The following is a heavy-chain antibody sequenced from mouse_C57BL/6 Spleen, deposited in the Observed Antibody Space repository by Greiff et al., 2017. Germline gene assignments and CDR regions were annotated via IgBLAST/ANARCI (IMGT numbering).Heavy chain of an antibody. V-gene: IGHV1-81*01. CDR3: ARDGGNYHNYYAMDY. CDR2: IYPRSGNT. J-gene: IGHJ4*01. Sequence: QVQLQQSGAELTRPGASVKLSCKASGYTFTSYGISWVKQRTGQGLEWIGEIYPRSGNTYYNEKFKGKATLTADKSSSTAYIELRSLTSEESAVXVCARDGGNYHNYYAMDYWGQGTSVTVSS. D-gene: IGHD2-1*01. CDR1: GYTFTSYG.